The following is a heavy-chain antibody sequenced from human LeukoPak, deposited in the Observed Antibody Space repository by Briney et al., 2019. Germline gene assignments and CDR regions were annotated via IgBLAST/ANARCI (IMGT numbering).Heavy chain of an antibody. CDR3: ASGISGAKGDY. D-gene: IGHD1-26*01. V-gene: IGHV3-48*01. J-gene: IGHJ4*02. CDR1: GFIFSDYS. CDR2: ISSSSSTI. Sequence: GGSLRLSCAASGFIFSDYSMNWVRQAPGKGLEWISYISSSSSTIYYVDFAKGRSTISRDNARNSLYLQMNSLRADDTAVYYCASGISGAKGDYWGQGTLVTVSS.